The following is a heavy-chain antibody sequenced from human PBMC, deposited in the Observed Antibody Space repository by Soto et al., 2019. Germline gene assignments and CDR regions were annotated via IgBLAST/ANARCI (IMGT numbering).Heavy chain of an antibody. CDR1: GFTFSSYG. CDR2: ISYDGSNK. J-gene: IGHJ6*02. Sequence: GGSLRLSCAASGFTFSSYGMHWVRQAPGKGLEWVAVISYDGSNKYYADSVKGRLTISRDNSKNTLYLQMNSLRAEDTAVYYCAKEFGGMDVWGQGTTVTVSS. D-gene: IGHD3-16*01. V-gene: IGHV3-30*18. CDR3: AKEFGGMDV.